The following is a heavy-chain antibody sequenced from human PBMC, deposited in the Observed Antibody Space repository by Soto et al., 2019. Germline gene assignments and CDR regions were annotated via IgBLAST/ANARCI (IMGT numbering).Heavy chain of an antibody. CDR2: IYASGRT. Sequence: QVQLQESGPGLVKPSETLSLTCTVSGVSITPYFWSWIRQPAGEAPEWLGHIYASGRTTYNPSLKSRVTMFVSQTQVSLRLTSVTAADTAVYYCVRHFDVDPSLDHYYFDLWGRGALVTVSS. V-gene: IGHV4-4*07. CDR3: VRHFDVDPSLDHYYFDL. D-gene: IGHD3-9*01. J-gene: IGHJ2*01. CDR1: GVSITPYF.